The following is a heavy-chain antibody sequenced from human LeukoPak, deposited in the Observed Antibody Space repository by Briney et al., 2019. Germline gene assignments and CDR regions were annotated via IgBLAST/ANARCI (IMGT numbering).Heavy chain of an antibody. V-gene: IGHV4-61*02. CDR3: ALGADGYCSSTSCYANFDY. J-gene: IGHJ4*02. Sequence: SETLSLTCTVSGGSFSSGSYYWSWIRQPAGKGLEWIGRIYTSGSTNYNPSLKSRVTISVDTSKNQFSLRPSSVTAADTAVYYCALGADGYCSSTSCYANFDYWGQGTLVTVSS. CDR2: IYTSGST. CDR1: GGSFSSGSYY. D-gene: IGHD2-2*03.